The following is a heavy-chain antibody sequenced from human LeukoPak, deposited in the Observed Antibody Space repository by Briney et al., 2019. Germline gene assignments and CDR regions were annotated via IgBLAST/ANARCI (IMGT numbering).Heavy chain of an antibody. J-gene: IGHJ4*02. CDR2: IDWDDDK. CDR1: GFSLSTSGMC. V-gene: IGHV2-70*11. Sequence: YSPALVKPTQTLTLTCTFSGFSLSTSGMCVSWIRQPPGKDLEWLARIDWDDDKYYSTSLKTRLTISKDTSKNQVVLTMTNMDPVDTATYYCARMKAGITIFGVVTQYYFDYWGQGTLVTVSS. CDR3: ARMKAGITIFGVVTQYYFDY. D-gene: IGHD3-3*01.